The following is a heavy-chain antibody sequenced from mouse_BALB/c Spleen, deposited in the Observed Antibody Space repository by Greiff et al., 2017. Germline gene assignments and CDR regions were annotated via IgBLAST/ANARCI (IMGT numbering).Heavy chain of an antibody. CDR2: ILPGSGST. CDR1: GYTFSSYW. V-gene: IGHV1-9*01. J-gene: IGHJ4*01. D-gene: IGHD2-10*01. Sequence: LVESGAELMKPGASVKISCKATGYTFSSYWIEWVKQRPGHGLEWIGEILPGSGSTNYNEKFKGKATFTADTSSNTAYMQLSSLTSEDSAVYYCARSNHLLGAMDYWGQGTSVTVSS. CDR3: ARSNHLLGAMDY.